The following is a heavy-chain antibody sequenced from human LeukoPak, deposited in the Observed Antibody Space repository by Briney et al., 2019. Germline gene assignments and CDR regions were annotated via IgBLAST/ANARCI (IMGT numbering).Heavy chain of an antibody. CDR3: AKDQGIAAAAPDY. V-gene: IGHV3-23*01. Sequence: GGSLRPSCAASGFTFNNYAMSWVRQAPGKGLEWVSAISGSGGSTHYADSVKGRFTISRDNSKNTMYLQMNSLRAEDTAVYYCAKDQGIAAAAPDYWGQGTLVTVSS. J-gene: IGHJ4*02. D-gene: IGHD6-13*01. CDR1: GFTFNNYA. CDR2: ISGSGGST.